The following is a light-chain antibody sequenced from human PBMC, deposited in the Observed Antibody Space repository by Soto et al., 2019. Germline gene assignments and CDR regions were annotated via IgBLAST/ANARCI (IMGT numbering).Light chain of an antibody. J-gene: IGKJ2*01. V-gene: IGKV3-20*01. CDR3: QQYGPSPMYT. CDR1: QSVGNN. CDR2: GAS. Sequence: EIVLTQSPATLSLSPGERATLSCRASQSVGNNLAWYQQKPGQAPGLLIYGASTRATGIPGRFSGSASGTDFTLTISRLEPEDFAVYYCQQYGPSPMYTFGQGTNLEIK.